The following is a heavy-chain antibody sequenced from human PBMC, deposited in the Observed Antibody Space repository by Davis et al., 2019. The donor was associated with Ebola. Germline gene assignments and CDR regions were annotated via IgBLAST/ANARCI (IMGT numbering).Heavy chain of an antibody. CDR3: ARQEALYGSIDN. V-gene: IGHV5-51*01. D-gene: IGHD6-13*01. J-gene: IGHJ4*02. CDR2: IYPGDSDT. CDR1: GYSFTSYW. Sequence: PGGSLKLSCKGSGYSFTSYWIGWVRQMPGKGLEWMGIIYPGDSDTRYSPSFQGHVTISADKSISTAYLQWSSLKASDSAMYYCARQEALYGSIDNWGQGTLVTVSS.